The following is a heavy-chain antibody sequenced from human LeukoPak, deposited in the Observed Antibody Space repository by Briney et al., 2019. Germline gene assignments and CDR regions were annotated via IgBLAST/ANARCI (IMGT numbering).Heavy chain of an antibody. CDR3: ARETRSTTYAEFEH. J-gene: IGHJ4*02. CDR2: VSFPDGPI. D-gene: IGHD1-1*01. Sequence: GGSLRLSCAASGFLISSYAINWVRQAPGKGLEWVSFVSFPDGPIYYADSVKGRFTAYRDSAKNSLYLQMNNLRAEDTAVYYCARETRSTTYAEFEHWGQGTLVTVFS. CDR1: GFLISSYA. V-gene: IGHV3-48*01.